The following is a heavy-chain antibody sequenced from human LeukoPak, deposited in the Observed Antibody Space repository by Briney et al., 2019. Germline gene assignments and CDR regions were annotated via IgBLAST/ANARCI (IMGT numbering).Heavy chain of an antibody. CDR3: ARGFALDL. CDR2: TYYRSKWYY. Sequence: SQTLSLTCDISGDTVSSNSAAWNWIRQSPSRGLEWLGRTYYRSKWYYDYAVSVKSRITIGPDTSKNQFSLQLNSVTADDTAVYYCARGFALDLWGQGTMVTVSS. CDR1: GDTVSSNSAA. J-gene: IGHJ3*01. V-gene: IGHV6-1*01.